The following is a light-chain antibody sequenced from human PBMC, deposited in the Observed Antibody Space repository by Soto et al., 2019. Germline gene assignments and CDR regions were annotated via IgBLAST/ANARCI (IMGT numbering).Light chain of an antibody. CDR2: DVS. Sequence: QSALTQPASVSGSPGQSITISCTGTSSDVGGYNYVSWYQQHPGKAPKLMIYDVSNRPSGVSNRFSGSKSGNTASLTISGLQAADEAYYYCSSYTSSRTLEFGGGTKLTVL. CDR3: SSYTSSRTLE. V-gene: IGLV2-14*01. CDR1: SSDVGGYNY. J-gene: IGLJ2*01.